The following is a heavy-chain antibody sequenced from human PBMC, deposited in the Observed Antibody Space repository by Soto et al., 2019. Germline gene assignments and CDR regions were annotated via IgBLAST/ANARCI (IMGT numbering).Heavy chain of an antibody. CDR1: GLIFSEYH. Sequence: EVQLVESGGGLVQPGGSLRLSCAASGLIFSEYHMDWVRQAPGKGLEWVGRIRRKANSYTTEYAASVKGRFTISRDDSKNSLYLQMNSLKSEDTAVYYCAMLGGWSGGSSGMDVWGQGTTVTVS. D-gene: IGHD6-19*01. CDR3: AMLGGWSGGSSGMDV. J-gene: IGHJ6*02. V-gene: IGHV3-72*01. CDR2: IRRKANSYTT.